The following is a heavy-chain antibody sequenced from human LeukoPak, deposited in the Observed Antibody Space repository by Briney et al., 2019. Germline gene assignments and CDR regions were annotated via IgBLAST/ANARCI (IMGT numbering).Heavy chain of an antibody. Sequence: SETLSLTCTVSGGFMSPYHWSWIRQPPGKGLEWTGYIYYSGSTNYNPSLKSRVTISVDTSKNQFSLKLSSVTAADTAMYYCARAVSGRFDYWGQGTLVTVSS. J-gene: IGHJ4*02. CDR1: GGFMSPYH. CDR2: IYYSGST. D-gene: IGHD6-19*01. CDR3: ARAVSGRFDY. V-gene: IGHV4-59*08.